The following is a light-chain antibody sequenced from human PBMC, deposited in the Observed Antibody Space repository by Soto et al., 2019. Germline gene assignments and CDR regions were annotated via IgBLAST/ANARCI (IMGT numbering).Light chain of an antibody. CDR2: EVS. Sequence: QSVLTQPASVSGSPGQSITISCTGTSSDTGNYDFVSWYQQVPGTAPKAMIYEVSSRPSGVSNRFSGSKSGNTASLTTSGLQAEDEAYYYCSSYTTSTSFILFGGGTKLTVL. CDR3: SSYTTSTSFIL. J-gene: IGLJ2*01. V-gene: IGLV2-14*01. CDR1: SSDTGNYDF.